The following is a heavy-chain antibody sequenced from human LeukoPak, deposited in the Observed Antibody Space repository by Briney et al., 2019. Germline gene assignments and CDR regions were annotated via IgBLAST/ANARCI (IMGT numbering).Heavy chain of an antibody. CDR1: GFTFSSYS. CDR3: ARVRPSMVRGVMTFDY. J-gene: IGHJ4*02. CDR2: ISSSSSTI. D-gene: IGHD3-10*01. Sequence: GGSLRLSCAASGFTFSSYSMNWVRQAPGKGLEWVSYISSSSSTICYADSVKGRFTISRDNAKNSLYLQMNSLRAEDTAVYYCARVRPSMVRGVMTFDYWGQGTLVTVSS. V-gene: IGHV3-48*04.